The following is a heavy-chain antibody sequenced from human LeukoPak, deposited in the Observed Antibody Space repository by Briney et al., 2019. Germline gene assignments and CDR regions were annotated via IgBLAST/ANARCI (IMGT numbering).Heavy chain of an antibody. J-gene: IGHJ4*02. CDR3: ARGLGYSYGFFDY. D-gene: IGHD5-18*01. CDR2: ISSNGGST. Sequence: GGSLRLSCSASGFTFSSYAMHWVRQAPGKGLEYVSAISSNGGSTYYADSVKGRFTISRDNSKNTLYLQMNSLRAEDTAVYYCARGLGYSYGFFDYWGQGTLVTVSS. CDR1: GFTFSSYA. V-gene: IGHV3-64*04.